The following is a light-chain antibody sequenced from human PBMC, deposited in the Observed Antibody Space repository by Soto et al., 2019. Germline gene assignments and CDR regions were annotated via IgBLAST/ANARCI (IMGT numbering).Light chain of an antibody. Sequence: QSALTQPASVSGSPGQSITISCTGTNSDIGGYDYVSWYQQYPGKVPKLMIYDVDHRPSGVSNRFSGSKSGNTASLTISGLRPEDKADYYCSSYISSGTVFGTGTKLTVL. CDR1: NSDIGGYDY. CDR3: SSYISSGTV. CDR2: DVD. J-gene: IGLJ1*01. V-gene: IGLV2-14*01.